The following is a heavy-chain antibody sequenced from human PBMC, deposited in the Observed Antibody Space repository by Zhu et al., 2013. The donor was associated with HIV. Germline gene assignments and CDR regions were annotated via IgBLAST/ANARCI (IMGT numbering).Heavy chain of an antibody. V-gene: IGHV1-69*06. Sequence: QVQLVQSGAEVKKPGSSVKVSCKASRDTVSSDAFSWVRQAPGQGLEWMGGIIPMFGAVNYAPKFRGRLTITADKSASTVDMALSSLTSEDTAVYFCARTLKVLGVVLVEGAFDIWGQGTTVIVSS. J-gene: IGHJ3*02. D-gene: IGHD3-3*01. CDR2: IIPMFGAV. CDR1: RDTVSSDA. CDR3: ARTLKVLGVVLVEGAFDI.